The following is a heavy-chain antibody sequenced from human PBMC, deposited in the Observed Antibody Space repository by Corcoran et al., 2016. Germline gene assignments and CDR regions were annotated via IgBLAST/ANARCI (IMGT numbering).Heavy chain of an antibody. D-gene: IGHD2-8*02. J-gene: IGHJ4*02. CDR1: GGSFSGYY. CDR3: ARVGGGVYDLGSYFDY. CDR2: INHSGST. Sequence: QVQLQQWGAGLLKPSETLSLTCAVYGGSFSGYYWSWIRQPPGKGLEWIGEINHSGSTNYNPSLKSRVTISVDPSKNQFSLKLSSVTAADTAVYYCARVGGGVYDLGSYFDYWGQGTLVTVSS. V-gene: IGHV4-34*01.